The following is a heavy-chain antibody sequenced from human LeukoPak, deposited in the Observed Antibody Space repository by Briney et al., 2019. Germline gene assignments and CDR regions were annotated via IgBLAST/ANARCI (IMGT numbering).Heavy chain of an antibody. CDR2: IYSSGRT. J-gene: IGHJ6*02. Sequence: GGSLRLSCAASGFTFSDYYMSWVRRAPGKGLEWVSVIYSSGRTYYADPVKGRFTISRDNSKNTLYLQMNSLRTEDTAVYYCARDGDGLGDYYYGMDVWGQGTTVTVS. CDR1: GFTFSDYY. D-gene: IGHD3-10*01. CDR3: ARDGDGLGDYYYGMDV. V-gene: IGHV3-53*01.